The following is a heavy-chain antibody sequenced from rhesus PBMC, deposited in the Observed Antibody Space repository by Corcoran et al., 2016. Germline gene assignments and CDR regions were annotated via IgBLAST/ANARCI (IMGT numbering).Heavy chain of an antibody. V-gene: IGHV4-173*01. J-gene: IGHJ4*01. Sequence: QLQLQESGPGLVKPSETLSLTCAVSGGAISSHFWSWIRQPPGKGLEWIGRISGSGGNTDYTPSLKSRVTISTDTSKNQFSLKLTSVTAADTAVYFCARGLEYCTISGCYHFDYWGQGVLVTVSS. D-gene: IGHD2-21*01. CDR3: ARGLEYCTISGCYHFDY. CDR1: GGAISSHF. CDR2: ISGSGGNT.